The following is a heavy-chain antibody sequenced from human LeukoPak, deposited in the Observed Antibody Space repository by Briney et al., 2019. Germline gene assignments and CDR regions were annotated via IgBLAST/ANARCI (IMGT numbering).Heavy chain of an antibody. CDR2: ISSSSSYI. Sequence: GGSLRLSCAASGFTFSSYSMNWVRQAPGKGLEWVSSISSSSSYIYYADSVKGRFTISRDNAKNSLYLQMNSLRAEDTAVYYCAKDRTISSSWVPFDLWGRGTLVTVSS. CDR1: GFTFSSYS. CDR3: AKDRTISSSWVPFDL. D-gene: IGHD6-13*01. J-gene: IGHJ2*01. V-gene: IGHV3-21*04.